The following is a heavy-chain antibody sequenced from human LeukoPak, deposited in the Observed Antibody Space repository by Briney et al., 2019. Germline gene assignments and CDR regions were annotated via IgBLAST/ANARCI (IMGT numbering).Heavy chain of an antibody. Sequence: SETLSLTRTVSGGSISSYYWSWIRQPPGKGLEWIGYIYYSGSTNYNPSLKSRVTISVDTSKNQFSLKLSSVTAADTAVYYCARALIFGVAGAPYYFDYWGQGTLVTVSS. J-gene: IGHJ4*02. CDR3: ARALIFGVAGAPYYFDY. V-gene: IGHV4-59*01. CDR1: GGSISSYY. CDR2: IYYSGST. D-gene: IGHD3-3*01.